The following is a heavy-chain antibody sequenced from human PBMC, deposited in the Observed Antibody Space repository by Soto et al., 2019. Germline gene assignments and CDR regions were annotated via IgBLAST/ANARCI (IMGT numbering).Heavy chain of an antibody. CDR1: GGSISSSSYY. D-gene: IGHD2-8*01. CDR3: ASLGVPGYYFDY. Sequence: QLQLQASGPGLVKPSETLSLTCTVSGGSISSSSYYWGWISQPPGKVLEWIGSSYYSGRTSYNPSLNSRGTIPADTSKNQSALKLSSVTAADTAVYYCASLGVPGYYFDYWGQGTLVTVSS. CDR2: SYYSGRT. V-gene: IGHV4-39*01. J-gene: IGHJ4*02.